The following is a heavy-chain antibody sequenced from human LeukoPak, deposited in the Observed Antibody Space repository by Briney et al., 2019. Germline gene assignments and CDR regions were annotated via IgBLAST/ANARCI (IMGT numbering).Heavy chain of an antibody. CDR1: GYTFTGYY. J-gene: IGHJ6*04. CDR2: INPNSGGT. CDR3: ARGKIAAAGTKYYGMDV. Sequence: ASVNLSCKASGYTFTGYYMHWVRQAPGQGLEWMGWINPNSGGTNYAQKFQGWVTMTRDTSISTAYMELSRLRSDDTAVYYCARGKIAAAGTKYYGMDVWGKGTTVTVSS. V-gene: IGHV1-2*04. D-gene: IGHD6-13*01.